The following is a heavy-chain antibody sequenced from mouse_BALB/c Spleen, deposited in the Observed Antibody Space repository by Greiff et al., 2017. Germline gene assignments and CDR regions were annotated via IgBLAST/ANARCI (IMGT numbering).Heavy chain of an antibody. CDR3: ARAFITTVVARGYFDY. D-gene: IGHD1-1*01. CDR1: GYTFTNYW. J-gene: IGHJ2*01. V-gene: IGHV1-63*02. CDR2: IYPGGGYT. Sequence: QVQLQQSGAELVRPGTSVKISCKASGYTFTNYWLGWVKQRPGHGLEWIGDIYPGGGYTNYNEKFKGKATLTADTSSSTAYMQLSSLTSEDSAVYFCARAFITTVVARGYFDYWGQGTTLTVSS.